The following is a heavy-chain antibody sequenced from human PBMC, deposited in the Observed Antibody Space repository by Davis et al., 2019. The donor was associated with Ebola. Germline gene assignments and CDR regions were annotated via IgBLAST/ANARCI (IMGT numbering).Heavy chain of an antibody. CDR2: ISDSGADT. V-gene: IGHV3-23*01. D-gene: IGHD3-22*01. CDR3: ARRCSDNSAFYRYFDY. CDR1: GFTFSNYA. J-gene: IGHJ4*02. Sequence: LSLTCAASGFTFSNYAMSWVRQAPGKGLEWVSAISDSGADTFYADSVKGRFTVSRANSKNSLYLQMNSLRAEDTAVYYCARRCSDNSAFYRYFDYWGQGTLVTVSS.